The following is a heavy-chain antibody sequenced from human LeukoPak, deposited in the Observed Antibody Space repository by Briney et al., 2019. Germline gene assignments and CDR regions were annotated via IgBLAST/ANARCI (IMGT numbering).Heavy chain of an antibody. Sequence: GGSLRLSCAASGFTFSSYGMHWVRQAPGKGLEWVAFIRYDGSNKYYADSVKGRFTISRDNSKNTLYLQINSLRAEDTAVYYCAKELPGDYGDYRSGFYWGQGTLVTVSS. CDR3: AKELPGDYGDYRSGFY. CDR2: IRYDGSNK. V-gene: IGHV3-30*02. J-gene: IGHJ4*02. D-gene: IGHD4-17*01. CDR1: GFTFSSYG.